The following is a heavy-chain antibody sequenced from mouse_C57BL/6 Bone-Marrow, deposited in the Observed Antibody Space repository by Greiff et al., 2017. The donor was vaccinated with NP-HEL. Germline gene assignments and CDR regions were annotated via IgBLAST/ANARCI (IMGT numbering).Heavy chain of an antibody. D-gene: IGHD1-1*01. V-gene: IGHV5-17*01. CDR1: GFTFSDYG. CDR2: ISSGSSTI. J-gene: IGHJ4*01. Sequence: EVQLVESGGGLVKPGGSLKLSCAASGFTFSDYGMHWVRQAPEKGLEWVAYISSGSSTIYYADKVKGRFTISRDNAKNTQFLQMTSLRSEDTAMYYCARETTVVATYYAMDYWGQGTSVTVSS. CDR3: ARETTVVATYYAMDY.